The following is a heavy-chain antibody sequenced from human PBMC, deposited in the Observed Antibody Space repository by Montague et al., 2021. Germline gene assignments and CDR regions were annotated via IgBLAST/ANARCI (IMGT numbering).Heavy chain of an antibody. J-gene: IGHJ4*02. CDR3: ARGEGVVPAARFDF. V-gene: IGHV4-4*09. CDR2: FAQSVASGASGST. D-gene: IGHD3-16*01. Sequence: SETLSLTCAVSGGSISTYYWTWIRQSPGKGLEYIGYFAQSVASGASGSTNYHPSLRGRVTVSVDSSKNQVSLKMTSVTATDTGVYYCARGEGVVPAARFDFWGQGTLVTVSS. CDR1: GGSISTYY.